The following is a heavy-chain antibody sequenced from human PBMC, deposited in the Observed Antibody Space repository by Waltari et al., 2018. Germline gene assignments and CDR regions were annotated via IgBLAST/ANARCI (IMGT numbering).Heavy chain of an antibody. CDR3: ARSIAVAVLANWFDP. Sequence: QLQLQESGPGLVKPSETLSLTCTVSGGSISSSSYYWGWIRQPPGKGLEWIGSIYYSGGTYYNPSLKSRVTISVDTSKNQFSLKLSSVTAADTTVYYCARSIAVAVLANWFDPWGQGTLVTVSS. D-gene: IGHD6-19*01. CDR1: GGSISSSSYY. CDR2: IYYSGGT. V-gene: IGHV4-39*07. J-gene: IGHJ5*02.